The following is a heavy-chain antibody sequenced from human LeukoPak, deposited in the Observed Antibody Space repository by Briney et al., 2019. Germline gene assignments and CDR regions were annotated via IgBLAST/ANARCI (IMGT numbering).Heavy chain of an antibody. CDR1: GYTFTRYD. D-gene: IGHD2-15*01. J-gene: IGHJ4*02. Sequence: GASVKVSCKASGYTFTRYDINWVRQAPGQGLEWMGWMNTKSGNTGHAQKFQGRVTITRDTSISTVYMELSSLRSEDTAVYFCARVDGSPDYWGQGTLVTVSS. CDR2: MNTKSGNT. V-gene: IGHV1-8*03. CDR3: ARVDGSPDY.